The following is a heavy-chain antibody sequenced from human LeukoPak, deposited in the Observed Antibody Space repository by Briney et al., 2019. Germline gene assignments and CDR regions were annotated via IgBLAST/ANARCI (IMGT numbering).Heavy chain of an antibody. CDR1: GYSFTIYG. CDR3: ARSGRGTYYCFVL. V-gene: IGHV1-18*01. J-gene: IGHJ4*02. CDR2: ISVSNGNT. D-gene: IGHD1-26*01. Sequence: AAVTVSFTSSGYSFTIYGISWVRQAPGQGLEWMGWISVSNGNTNYAQEFQGRVTMTTDTYTGTDYMDLRTLRLYDTAVYFCARSGRGTYYCFVLWGQGTLVTVSS.